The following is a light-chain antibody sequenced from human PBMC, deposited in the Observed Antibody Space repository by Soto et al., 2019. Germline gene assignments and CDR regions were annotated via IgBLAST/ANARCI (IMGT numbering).Light chain of an antibody. Sequence: EMVLRQSPGXLLLSPGEXXTRSCRVSQSVSNNYLAWYQQKPGQAPRLLIYGASTRAPGVPARFSGSGSGTEFTLTISSLQSEDFAIYYCQQYYKWPRTFGQGTKVDI. CDR1: QSVSNN. J-gene: IGKJ1*01. CDR2: GAS. CDR3: QQYYKWPRT. V-gene: IGKV3-15*01.